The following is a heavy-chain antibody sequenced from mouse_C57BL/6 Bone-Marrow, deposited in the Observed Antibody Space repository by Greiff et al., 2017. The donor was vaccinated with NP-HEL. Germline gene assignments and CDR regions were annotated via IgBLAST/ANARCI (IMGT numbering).Heavy chain of an antibody. J-gene: IGHJ2*01. CDR2: IDPATGNT. V-gene: IGHV14-3*01. CDR1: GFNIKNTY. CDR3: ARGGYYGSSLYYFDY. D-gene: IGHD1-1*01. Sequence: VQLQQSVAELVRPGASVKLSCTASGFNIKNTYMHWVKQRPEQGLEWIGRIDPATGNTKYAPKFQGKATITADTSSNTAYLQLSSLTSEDTAIYYCARGGYYGSSLYYFDYWGQGTTLTVSS.